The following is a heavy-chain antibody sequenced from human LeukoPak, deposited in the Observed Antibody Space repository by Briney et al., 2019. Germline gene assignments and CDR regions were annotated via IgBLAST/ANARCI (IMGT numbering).Heavy chain of an antibody. CDR1: GYTFTGYY. D-gene: IGHD2-21*01. CDR3: ARRAYCGGDCTLDY. J-gene: IGHJ4*02. V-gene: IGHV1-2*02. Sequence: GASVKLSCKSSGYTFTGYYIHWVREAQAPGFEWVGCITPNSSDTHYAQKFQDRVTMTSDTSINTAYMELSGLRSDDTALYYCARRAYCGGDCTLDYWGQGTLVTVSS. CDR2: ITPNSSDT.